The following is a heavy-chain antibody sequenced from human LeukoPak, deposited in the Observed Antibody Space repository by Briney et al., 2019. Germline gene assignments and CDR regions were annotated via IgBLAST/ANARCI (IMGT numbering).Heavy chain of an antibody. CDR2: INPNSGGT. Sequence: ASVNVSCKASGYTFTGYYMHWVRQAPGQGLGWMGWINPNSGGTNYAQKFQGRVTMTRDTSISTAYMELSRLRSDDTAVYYCASGPGAYCGGDCYSEMEYWGQGTLVTVSS. J-gene: IGHJ4*02. D-gene: IGHD2-21*02. CDR3: ASGPGAYCGGDCYSEMEY. CDR1: GYTFTGYY. V-gene: IGHV1-2*02.